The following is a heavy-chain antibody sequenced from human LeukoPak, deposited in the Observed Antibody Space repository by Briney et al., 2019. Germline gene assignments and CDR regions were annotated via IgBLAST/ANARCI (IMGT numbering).Heavy chain of an antibody. V-gene: IGHV4-59*12. CDR1: LNSTTSNF. Sequence: SSQTLSLTCTLSLNSTTSNFFSWVRQPPGKHLQWIVEIHRSGSPDYNPSLQTRSTISLYRSRNQIVLELSSVTAADTAVYYCARVGSSYYRSNYFDYWGQGTLVTVSS. J-gene: IGHJ4*02. CDR2: IHRSGSP. CDR3: ARVGSSYYRSNYFDY. D-gene: IGHD3-22*01.